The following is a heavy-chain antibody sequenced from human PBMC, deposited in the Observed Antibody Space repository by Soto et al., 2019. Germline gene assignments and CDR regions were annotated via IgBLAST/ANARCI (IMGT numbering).Heavy chain of an antibody. J-gene: IGHJ4*02. V-gene: IGHV4-34*01. CDR3: VGARGRLVGFDS. CDR1: SESLSGYY. D-gene: IGHD1-26*01. CDR2: IDGSGTT. Sequence: QVQLQQWGAGLLKPSETLSLTCAVNSESLSGYYWSWIRQSPGKGLAWIGAIDGSGTTNNSPSLRSRVATSVDTSKNPFSLNLKPVSAAATAAYYLVGARGRLVGFDSWGQGTLVTVSS.